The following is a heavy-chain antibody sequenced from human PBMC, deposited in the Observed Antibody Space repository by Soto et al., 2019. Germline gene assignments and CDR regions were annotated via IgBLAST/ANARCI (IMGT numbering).Heavy chain of an antibody. D-gene: IGHD1-26*01. CDR3: AKATSRGSHGQY. J-gene: IGHJ4*02. V-gene: IGHV3-23*01. CDR2: ISGSGSRT. Sequence: EVQLLESGGGLVQPGGSLRLSCATSGFTFSSYSMTWVRQAPGKGLEWVSTISGSGSRTYYADPVKGRFTSSRDNSKNTLYLQMNSLRAEDTAVYYCAKATSRGSHGQYWGQGTLVSVSS. CDR1: GFTFSSYS.